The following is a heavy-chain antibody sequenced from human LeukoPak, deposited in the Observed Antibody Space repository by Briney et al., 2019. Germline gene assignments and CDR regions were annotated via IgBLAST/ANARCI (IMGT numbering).Heavy chain of an antibody. J-gene: IGHJ4*02. CDR3: AKEGYYDSSAEFDY. D-gene: IGHD3-22*01. V-gene: IGHV3-23*01. CDR1: GFTFSSYS. CDR2: ISSTGGTT. Sequence: PGGSLRLSCAASGFTFSSYSMNWVRQAPGKGLEWVSSISSTGGTTYYADSVKGRFTISRDNSKNTLYLQMNSLRAEDTAVYYCAKEGYYDSSAEFDYWGQGTLVTVSS.